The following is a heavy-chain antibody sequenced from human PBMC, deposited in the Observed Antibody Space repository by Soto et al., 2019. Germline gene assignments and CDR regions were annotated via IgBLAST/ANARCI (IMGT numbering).Heavy chain of an antibody. CDR1: GGSISSSSYY. D-gene: IGHD2-21*02. J-gene: IGHJ6*03. CDR3: ARQRGDYYYYYYMDV. Sequence: SETLSLTCTVSGGSISSSSYYWGWIRQPPGKGLEWIGSIYYSGSTYYNPSLKSRVTISVDTSKNQFSLKLSSVTAADTAVYYCARQRGDYYYYYYMDVWGKGTTVTV. CDR2: IYYSGST. V-gene: IGHV4-39*01.